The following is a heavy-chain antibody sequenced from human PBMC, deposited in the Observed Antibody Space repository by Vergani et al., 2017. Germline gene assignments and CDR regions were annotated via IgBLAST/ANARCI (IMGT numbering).Heavy chain of an antibody. Sequence: EVQLVESGGGLVKPGGSLRLSCAASGFTFSSYSMNWVRQAPGKGLEWVSSISSSSSYIYYADSVKGRFTISRDNAKNSLYLQMNSLRAEDTAVYYCARGDYDCWSGYPRIQDYYYYMDVWGKGTTVTVSS. CDR2: ISSSSSYI. CDR3: ARGDYDCWSGYPRIQDYYYYMDV. CDR1: GFTFSSYS. J-gene: IGHJ6*03. V-gene: IGHV3-21*01. D-gene: IGHD3-3*01.